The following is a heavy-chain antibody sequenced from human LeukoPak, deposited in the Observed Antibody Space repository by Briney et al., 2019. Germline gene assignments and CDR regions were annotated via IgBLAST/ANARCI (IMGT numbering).Heavy chain of an antibody. V-gene: IGHV3-23*01. J-gene: IGHJ3*01. CDR1: GFHFSTHG. Sequence: PGGTLRLSCAASGFHFSTHGMNWVRQAPGKGLGWVSGISPSGDITYYADSVMGRFTISRDNRKSTVSLQMNSLRAEDTALYYCVRDLDWGAFDVWGQGTMVTVSS. CDR2: ISPSGDIT. D-gene: IGHD3/OR15-3a*01. CDR3: VRDLDWGAFDV.